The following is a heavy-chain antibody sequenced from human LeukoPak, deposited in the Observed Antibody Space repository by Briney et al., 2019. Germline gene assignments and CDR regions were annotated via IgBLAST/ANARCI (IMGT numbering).Heavy chain of an antibody. CDR1: GGSFSGYY. D-gene: IGHD2-2*02. CDR2: INHSGST. V-gene: IGHV4-34*01. J-gene: IGHJ4*02. CDR3: ARRNLPAAIPEDY. Sequence: KPSETLSLTCAVYGGSFSGYYWSWIRQPPGKGLEWIGEINHSGSTNYNPSLKSRVTISVDTSKNQFSLKLSSVTAADTAVYYCARRNLPAAIPEDYWGQGTLVTVSS.